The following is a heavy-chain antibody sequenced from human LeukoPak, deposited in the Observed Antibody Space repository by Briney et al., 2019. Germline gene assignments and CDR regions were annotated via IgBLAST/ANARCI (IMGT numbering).Heavy chain of an antibody. Sequence: ASVKVSCKASGYTFTSYYMHWVRQAPGQGLEWMGIINPSGGSTSYAQKFQGRATMTRDTSTSTVYMELSSLRSEDTAVYYCARAYYYDSSGYYLDFDYWGQGTLVTVSS. V-gene: IGHV1-46*01. D-gene: IGHD3-22*01. CDR3: ARAYYYDSSGYYLDFDY. CDR2: INPSGGST. CDR1: GYTFTSYY. J-gene: IGHJ4*02.